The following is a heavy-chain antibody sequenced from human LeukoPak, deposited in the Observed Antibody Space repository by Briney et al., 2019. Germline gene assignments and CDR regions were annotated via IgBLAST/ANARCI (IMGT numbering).Heavy chain of an antibody. Sequence: SQTLSLTCAISGDSVSANSTAWNWIRQSPSRGLEWLGRTYYTSKWYNDYAVSVKSRITINPDTSKNQFSLQLNSVTPEDTAVYYCVRGTRSAFDRWGQGTLVTVSS. J-gene: IGHJ4*02. CDR2: TYYTSKWYN. D-gene: IGHD2-2*01. V-gene: IGHV6-1*01. CDR1: GDSVSANSTA. CDR3: VRGTRSAFDR.